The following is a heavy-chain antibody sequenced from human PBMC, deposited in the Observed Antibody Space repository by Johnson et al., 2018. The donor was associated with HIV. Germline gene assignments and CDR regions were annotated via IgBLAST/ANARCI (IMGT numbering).Heavy chain of an antibody. J-gene: IGHJ3*02. D-gene: IGHD6-19*01. Sequence: VQLVESGGGCAKPGGSLRLSCAASGFTFSSYAMHWVRQAPGKGLEWVAVISYDGNTKYYADAVKGRFTISRDNSKSTRYLQMNRLRVEDTAVYFCARRASGWHAFDIWGQGTMVTVSS. CDR3: ARRASGWHAFDI. CDR1: GFTFSSYA. CDR2: ISYDGNTK. V-gene: IGHV3-30*04.